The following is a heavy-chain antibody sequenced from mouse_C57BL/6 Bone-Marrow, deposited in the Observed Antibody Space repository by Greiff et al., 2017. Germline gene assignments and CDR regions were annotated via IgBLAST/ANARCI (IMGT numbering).Heavy chain of an antibody. CDR1: GYTFTSYG. V-gene: IGHV1-81*01. CDR2: IYPRSGNT. D-gene: IGHD2-10*01. CDR3: ASSYYYHWYFDV. J-gene: IGHJ1*03. Sequence: QVQLQQSGAELARPGASVKLSCKASGYTFTSYGISWVKQRTGQGLEWIGEIYPRSGNTYYNEKFKGKATLTADKSSSTAYMELRSLTSEDSAVYFFASSYYYHWYFDVWGTGTTVTVSS.